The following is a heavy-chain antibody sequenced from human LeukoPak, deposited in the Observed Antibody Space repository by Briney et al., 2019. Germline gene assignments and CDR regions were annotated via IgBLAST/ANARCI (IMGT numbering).Heavy chain of an antibody. CDR2: IKQDGSET. Sequence: GGSLRLSCAASGFSFNSYWMSWVRQAPGKRLEWAANIKQDGSETKYVDSVKGRFTISGDNAKNSLFLQMDSLRAEDTAVYYCTRARTVGSITIPFDLWGRGTQVTVSS. CDR3: TRARTVGSITIPFDL. D-gene: IGHD3-3*01. V-gene: IGHV3-7*01. CDR1: GFSFNSYW. J-gene: IGHJ2*01.